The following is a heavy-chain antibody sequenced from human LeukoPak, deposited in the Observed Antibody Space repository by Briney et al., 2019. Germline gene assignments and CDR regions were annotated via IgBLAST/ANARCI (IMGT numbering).Heavy chain of an antibody. CDR2: MSYDGNNK. J-gene: IGHJ4*02. CDR1: GFTFSTYA. V-gene: IGHV3-30-3*01. Sequence: GRSLRLSCAASGFTFSTYAMRWVRQAPGKGLEWVAVMSYDGNNKYYVDSVKGRFTISRDNSKNTLYLQMTSLRPEDTAVYYCAREDGDLPDYWGQGTLVTVSS. D-gene: IGHD4-17*01. CDR3: AREDGDLPDY.